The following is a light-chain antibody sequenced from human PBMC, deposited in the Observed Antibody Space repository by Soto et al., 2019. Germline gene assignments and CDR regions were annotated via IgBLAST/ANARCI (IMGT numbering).Light chain of an antibody. CDR1: SSDVGGYNY. J-gene: IGLJ1*01. V-gene: IGLV2-14*03. CDR3: SSYTTSNTRQIV. Sequence: QAVVTQPASVSGSPGQSITISCTGTSSDVGGYNYVSWYQHHPGKAPKLIIYDVTNRPSGVSNPISGSKSGNTASLTISGLQPEDEADYYCSSYTTSNTRQIVFGTGTKLTVL. CDR2: DVT.